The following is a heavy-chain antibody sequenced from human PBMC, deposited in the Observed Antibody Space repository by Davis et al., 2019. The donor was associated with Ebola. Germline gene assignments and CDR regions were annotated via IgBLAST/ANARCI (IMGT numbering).Heavy chain of an antibody. D-gene: IGHD3-3*01. J-gene: IGHJ4*02. Sequence: GGSLRLSCEASGLSFDAYAMHWVRPAPGKGLEWVSAISGSGGNTYYADSVKGRFTISRDNSKNTLYLQMNSLRAEDTAIYYCATMGHGVITDLPFDYWGQGTLVTVSS. CDR1: GLSFDAYA. V-gene: IGHV3-23*01. CDR3: ATMGHGVITDLPFDY. CDR2: ISGSGGNT.